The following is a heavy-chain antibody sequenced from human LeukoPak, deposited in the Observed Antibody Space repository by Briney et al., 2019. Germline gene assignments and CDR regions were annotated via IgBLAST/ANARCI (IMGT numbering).Heavy chain of an antibody. CDR1: GGSISGYY. D-gene: IGHD6-19*01. J-gene: IGHJ4*02. CDR2: IYYSGST. V-gene: IGHV4-59*01. CDR3: ARSRGSGWSEDYFDY. Sequence: SETLSLTCTVSGGSISGYYWSWIRQPPGKGLEWIGYIYYSGSTNYNPSLKSRVTISVDTSKNQFSLKLSSVTAADTAVYYCARSRGSGWSEDYFDYWGQGTLVTVSS.